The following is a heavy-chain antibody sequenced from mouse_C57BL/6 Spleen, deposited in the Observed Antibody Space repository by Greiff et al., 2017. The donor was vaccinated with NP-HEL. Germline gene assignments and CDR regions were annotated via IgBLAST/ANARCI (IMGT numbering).Heavy chain of an antibody. D-gene: IGHD1-1*01. CDR3: ARNSYGSSYGYFDV. Sequence: QVQLQQPGAELVRPGSSVKLSCKASGYTFTSYWMHWVKQRPIQGLEWIGNIDPSDSETHYNQKFKDKATLTVDISSSTAYMQLSSLTSEDSAVYYGARNSYGSSYGYFDVWGTGTTVTVSS. CDR1: GYTFTSYW. J-gene: IGHJ1*03. V-gene: IGHV1-52*01. CDR2: IDPSDSET.